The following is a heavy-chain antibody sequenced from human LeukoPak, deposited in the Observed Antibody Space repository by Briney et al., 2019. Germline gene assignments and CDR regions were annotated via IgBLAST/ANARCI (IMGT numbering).Heavy chain of an antibody. CDR2: ISGNGVGT. V-gene: IGHV3-23*01. Sequence: LGGSLRLSCAASGFAFRSYSMSWVRQAPGKGLEWVSAISGNGVGTYYADSVKGRFTISRDNPKNTLYLQMNNLRAEDTAVYYCAKDLAWGLDYWGQGTPVTVSS. CDR1: GFAFRSYS. J-gene: IGHJ4*02. CDR3: AKDLAWGLDY. D-gene: IGHD7-27*01.